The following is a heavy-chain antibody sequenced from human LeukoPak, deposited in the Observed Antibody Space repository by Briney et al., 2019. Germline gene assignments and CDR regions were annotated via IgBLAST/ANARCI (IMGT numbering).Heavy chain of an antibody. V-gene: IGHV4-4*07. J-gene: IGHJ4*02. CDR2: IYTSGST. CDR1: GGSISSYF. CDR3: ARDLSGWSILDY. Sequence: PPETLSLTCTVSGGSISSYFWSWIRQPAGKGLEWIGRIYTSGSTNYNPSLKSRVTMSIDTSTNQFSLKLSSVTAADTAVYFCARDLSGWSILDYWGQGTLVTVSS. D-gene: IGHD6-19*01.